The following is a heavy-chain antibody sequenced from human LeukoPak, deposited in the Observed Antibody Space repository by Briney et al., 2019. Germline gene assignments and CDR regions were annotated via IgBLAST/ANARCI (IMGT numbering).Heavy chain of an antibody. CDR2: IYYSGST. J-gene: IGHJ2*01. V-gene: IGHV4-39*01. CDR3: ARLSPGAQWYFDL. Sequence: PSETLSLTCTVSGGSISSSSYYWGWIRQPPGKGLEWIGSIYYSGSTYYNPSLKSRVTISVDTSKNQFSLKLSSVPAADTAVYYCARLSPGAQWYFDLWGRGTLVTVSS. CDR1: GGSISSSSYY. D-gene: IGHD3-10*01.